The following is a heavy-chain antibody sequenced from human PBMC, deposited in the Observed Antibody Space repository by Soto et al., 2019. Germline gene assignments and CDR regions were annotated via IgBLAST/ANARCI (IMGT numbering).Heavy chain of an antibody. V-gene: IGHV3-30*03. J-gene: IGHJ5*02. Sequence: QVQLVESGGGVVQPGRSLRLSCAASGFTFSSYGMHWVRQAPGKGLEWVAVISYDGSNKYYADSVKGRFTISRDNSKNPLYLQMNSLRAEDTAVYYCARGGQWLVRSWFDPWGQGTLVTVSS. CDR1: GFTFSSYG. D-gene: IGHD6-19*01. CDR2: ISYDGSNK. CDR3: ARGGQWLVRSWFDP.